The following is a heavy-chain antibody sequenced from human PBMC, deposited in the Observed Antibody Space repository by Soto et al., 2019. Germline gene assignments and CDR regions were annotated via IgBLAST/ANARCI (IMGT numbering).Heavy chain of an antibody. CDR2: IYPGDSDT. CDR1: GYSFTSYW. J-gene: IGHJ5*02. Sequence: GESLKISCKGSGYSFTSYWIGWVRQMPGKCLEWMGIIYPGDSDTRYSPSFQGQVTISADKSISTAYLQWSSLKASDTAMYYCAKLMQSGYCSSTSCYGGWFDPWGQGTLVTVSS. V-gene: IGHV5-51*01. CDR3: AKLMQSGYCSSTSCYGGWFDP. D-gene: IGHD2-2*01.